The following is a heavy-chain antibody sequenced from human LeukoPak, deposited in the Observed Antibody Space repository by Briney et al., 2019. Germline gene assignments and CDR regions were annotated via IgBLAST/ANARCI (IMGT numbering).Heavy chain of an antibody. V-gene: IGHV3-11*01. Sequence: AGGSLRLSCAASGFTFSDYYMSWIRQAPGKGLEWVSYISSSGSTIYYADSVKGRFTISRDNAKNSLYLQMNSLRAEDTAVYYCAKDPMTTVTTTAYWGQGTLVTVSS. CDR2: ISSSGSTI. D-gene: IGHD4-17*01. CDR1: GFTFSDYY. CDR3: AKDPMTTVTTTAY. J-gene: IGHJ4*02.